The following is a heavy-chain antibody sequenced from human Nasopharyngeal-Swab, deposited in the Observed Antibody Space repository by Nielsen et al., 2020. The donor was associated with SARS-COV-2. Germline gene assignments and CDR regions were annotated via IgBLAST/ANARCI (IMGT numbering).Heavy chain of an antibody. J-gene: IGHJ6*02. CDR1: GFTFSSYS. CDR2: ISSSSSYI. CDR3: ARSGSPSYYYYYGMDV. Sequence: GGSLRLSCAASGFTFSSYSMNWVRQAPGKGLEWVSSISSSSSYIYYVDSVKGRFTISRDNAKNSLYLQMNSLRAEDTAVYYCARSGSPSYYYYYGMDVWGQGTTVTVSS. V-gene: IGHV3-21*01. D-gene: IGHD6-25*01.